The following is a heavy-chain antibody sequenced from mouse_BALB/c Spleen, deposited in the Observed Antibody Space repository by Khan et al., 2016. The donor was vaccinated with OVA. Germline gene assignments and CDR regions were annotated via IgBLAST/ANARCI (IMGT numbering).Heavy chain of an antibody. CDR3: ARSGYGSLGY. D-gene: IGHD1-1*01. CDR1: GYTFTDYI. J-gene: IGHJ2*01. V-gene: IGHV1-77*01. CDR2: IYPGSGST. Sequence: VQLQESGPVLVKPGASVKMSCKASGYTFTDYIINWVRQRTGQGLEWLGQIYPGSGSTYYNEKFKGKATLTADNSSNNVYMQLRRLTSEDFAVYFCARSGYGSLGYWGQGTTLTVSS.